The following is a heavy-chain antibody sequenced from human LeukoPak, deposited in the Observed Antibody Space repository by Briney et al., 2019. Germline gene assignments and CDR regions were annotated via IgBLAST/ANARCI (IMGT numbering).Heavy chain of an antibody. Sequence: GGSLRLSCAASGFTFSSYEMNWVRQAPGKGLEWVAFIRYDGSNKYYADSVKGRFTISRDNSKNTLYLQMNSLRAEDTAVYYCAKDPGDFWSGSLGYFDYWGQGTLVTVSS. V-gene: IGHV3-30*02. CDR3: AKDPGDFWSGSLGYFDY. CDR2: IRYDGSNK. D-gene: IGHD3-3*01. J-gene: IGHJ4*02. CDR1: GFTFSSYE.